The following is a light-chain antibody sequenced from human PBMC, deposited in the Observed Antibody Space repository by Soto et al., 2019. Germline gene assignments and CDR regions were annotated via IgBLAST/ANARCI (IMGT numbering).Light chain of an antibody. Sequence: EIVLTQSPGTLSLSPGERATLSCRASQSVGKNFLAWYQQKPGQAPRFLIYGASSRATGITDRFSGSGYGTDFTLTISRLETEDFAVYYCQQYANSPLTFGQGTKVEIK. J-gene: IGKJ1*01. CDR3: QQYANSPLT. CDR2: GAS. CDR1: QSVGKNF. V-gene: IGKV3-20*01.